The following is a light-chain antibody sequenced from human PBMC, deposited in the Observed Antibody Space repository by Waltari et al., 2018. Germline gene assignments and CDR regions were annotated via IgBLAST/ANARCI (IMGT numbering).Light chain of an antibody. CDR3: QSYDSSNHVV. CDR2: EDD. V-gene: IGLV6-57*02. J-gene: IGLJ2*01. Sequence: NFMLTQPHSVSESPGKTVTISFTGRSGSIASNYVQWYQQRPGSAPTTVIYEDDQRPSGVPDRFSGSIDSSSNSASLTISGLKTEDEADYYCQSYDSSNHVVFGGGTALTVL. CDR1: SGSIASNY.